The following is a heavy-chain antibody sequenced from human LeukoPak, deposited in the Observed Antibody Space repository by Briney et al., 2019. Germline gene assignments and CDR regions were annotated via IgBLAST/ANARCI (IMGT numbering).Heavy chain of an antibody. V-gene: IGHV3-21*06. Sequence: KTGGSLRLSCRASGFIFSSDTFNWVRQAPGKGLEWVSSISSNSSYIAYAHSVKGRFTVSRDNAKNSLSLQMNSLRVDDTAVYFCARDSVGVAGNSYYSSGMDVWGHGTTVTVSS. J-gene: IGHJ6*02. CDR3: ARDSVGVAGNSYYSSGMDV. CDR1: GFIFSSDT. CDR2: ISSNSSYI. D-gene: IGHD6-19*01.